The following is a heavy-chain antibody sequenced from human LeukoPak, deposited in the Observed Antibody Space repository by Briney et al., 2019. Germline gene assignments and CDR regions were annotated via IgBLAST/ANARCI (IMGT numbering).Heavy chain of an antibody. CDR1: GGSFSGYY. CDR2: INHSGST. CDR3: ARTYGNDFWSGYSWFDP. Sequence: KTSETLSLTCAVYGGSFSGYYWSWIRQPPGKGLEWIGEINHSGSTNYNPSLKSRVTISVDTSKNQFSLKLSSVTAADTAVYYCARTYGNDFWSGYSWFDPWGQGTLVTVSS. J-gene: IGHJ5*02. V-gene: IGHV4-34*01. D-gene: IGHD3-3*01.